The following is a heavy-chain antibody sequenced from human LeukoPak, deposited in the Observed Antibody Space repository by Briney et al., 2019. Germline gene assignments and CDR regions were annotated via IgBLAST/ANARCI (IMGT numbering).Heavy chain of an antibody. CDR1: GYSFTTYW. V-gene: IGHV5-51*01. J-gene: IGHJ6*03. D-gene: IGHD5-18*01. Sequence: GESLKISCKTSGYSFTTYWIGWVRQMPGKGLEWMGIIYPGDSDTGYSPSFQGQVTISADKSISTAYLQWSSLKASDTAMYYCARSGYSYGYSPYYYMDVWGKGTTVTVSS. CDR3: ARSGYSYGYSPYYYMDV. CDR2: IYPGDSDT.